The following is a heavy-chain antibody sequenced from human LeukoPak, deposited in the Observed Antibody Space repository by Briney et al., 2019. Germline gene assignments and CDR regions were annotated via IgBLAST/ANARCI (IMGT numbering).Heavy chain of an antibody. J-gene: IGHJ4*02. D-gene: IGHD6-13*01. CDR2: ILYTGST. V-gene: IGHV4-59*01. CDR1: GGSISSYY. CDR3: ARGEPQYSSSLGY. Sequence: PSETLSLTCTVSGGSISSYYWSWIRQAPGKGLEWIGCILYTGSTNYNPSLKSRVTISVDTSKNQFSLKLTSVTAADTAVYYCARGEPQYSSSLGYWGQGTLVTVSS.